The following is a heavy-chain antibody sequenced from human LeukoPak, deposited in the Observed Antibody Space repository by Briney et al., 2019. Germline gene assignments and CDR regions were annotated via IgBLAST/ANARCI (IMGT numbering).Heavy chain of an antibody. CDR3: ARGRPAAGQYFFDY. CDR1: GGSISSYY. CDR2: INYGGNT. J-gene: IGHJ4*02. D-gene: IGHD6-13*01. Sequence: SETLSLTCTVSGGSISSYYWAWIRQPPGKGLEWIGSINYGGNTYYNPSLTSRVTVSVDTSKQQFSLKLSSVTAADAAVYYCARGRPAAGQYFFDYWGQGALVTVSS. V-gene: IGHV4-39*01.